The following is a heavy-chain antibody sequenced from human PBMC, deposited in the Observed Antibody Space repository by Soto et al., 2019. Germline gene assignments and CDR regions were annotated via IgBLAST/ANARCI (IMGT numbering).Heavy chain of an antibody. CDR3: ARVPNGTSGMYYFDS. CDR1: GDSISSRSYY. V-gene: IGHV4-31*03. D-gene: IGHD1-1*01. Sequence: QVQLQESGPGLVKSSETLSLTCTVSGDSISSRSYYWTWIRQHPGKGLEWIGFRYYSGSTYYNPSLKSRVTISVDSSKNQFSLKMNSVTAADTAVYYCARVPNGTSGMYYFDSWGQGTLVTVSS. J-gene: IGHJ4*02. CDR2: RYYSGST.